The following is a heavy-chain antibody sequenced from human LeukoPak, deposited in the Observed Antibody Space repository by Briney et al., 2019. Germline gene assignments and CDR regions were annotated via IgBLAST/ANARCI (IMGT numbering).Heavy chain of an antibody. Sequence: GASVKVSCKASGYAFTSYGISWVRQAPGQGLEWMGWISAYNDNTNYAQKLQGRVTLTTDTSTTTAYMELRSLRSDDTAVYYCARDKDYHGSGSYYMGFDPWGQGTLVTVSS. J-gene: IGHJ5*02. D-gene: IGHD3-10*01. CDR1: GYAFTSYG. CDR2: ISAYNDNT. V-gene: IGHV1-18*01. CDR3: ARDKDYHGSGSYYMGFDP.